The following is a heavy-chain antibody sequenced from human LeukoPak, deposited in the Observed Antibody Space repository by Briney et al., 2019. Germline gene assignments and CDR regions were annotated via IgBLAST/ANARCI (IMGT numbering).Heavy chain of an antibody. Sequence: TSETLSLTCTVSGVSISTYSWSWIRQSPGKALEWIGYIYYSGTTNYNPPLKSRLTISVDTSKNQFSLKLSSVTAADTAVYYCAGDSSGWSGWFDPWGQGTLVTVSS. CDR3: AGDSSGWSGWFDP. D-gene: IGHD6-19*01. V-gene: IGHV4-59*01. CDR2: IYYSGTT. CDR1: GVSISTYS. J-gene: IGHJ5*02.